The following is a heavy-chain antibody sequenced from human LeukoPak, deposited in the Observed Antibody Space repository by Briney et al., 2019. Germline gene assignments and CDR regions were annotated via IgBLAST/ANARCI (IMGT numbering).Heavy chain of an antibody. V-gene: IGHV7-4-1*01. CDR2: INTNTGNP. CDR1: GYTFTDYT. CDR3: LDY. Sequence: GASVKVSCKAFGYTFTDYTMNWVRQAPGQGLEWMGWINTNTGNPTYAQGLTGRIVFSLDTSVSTAYYCARARGRFYDSSGPKLDYWGQGPLVTVSS. D-gene: IGHD3-22*01. J-gene: IGHJ4*02.